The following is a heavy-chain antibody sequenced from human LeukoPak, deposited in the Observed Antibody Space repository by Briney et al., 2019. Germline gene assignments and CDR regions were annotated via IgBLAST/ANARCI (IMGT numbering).Heavy chain of an antibody. Sequence: GGSLRLSCAASGFTVSSNYMSWVRQAPGKGLEWVSVIYSGGSTYYADFVKGRFTISRDNSNNTLYLQMNRLRAEDTAVYYCARDSGSYSGWGFAYYFDYWGQGTLVTVSS. CDR1: GFTVSSNY. CDR3: ARDSGSYSGWGFAYYFDY. V-gene: IGHV3-66*01. J-gene: IGHJ4*02. CDR2: IYSGGST. D-gene: IGHD1-26*01.